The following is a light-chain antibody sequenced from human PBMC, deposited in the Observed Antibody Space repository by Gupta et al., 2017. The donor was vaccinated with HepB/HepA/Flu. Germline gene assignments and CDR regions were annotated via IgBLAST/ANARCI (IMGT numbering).Light chain of an antibody. CDR2: EVS. CDR3: CSHAATNF. V-gene: IGLV2-14*01. CDR1: SGDIGRYNY. J-gene: IGLJ1*01. Sequence: QSALTHPPSVSGSPGQSLTLSCTGSSGDIGRYNYVSWYQQYPSKAPNLILSEVSTRPSGVSDRFSGSKSGNTASLTISGLQAEDEANYYCCSHAATNFFGSGTHVTVL.